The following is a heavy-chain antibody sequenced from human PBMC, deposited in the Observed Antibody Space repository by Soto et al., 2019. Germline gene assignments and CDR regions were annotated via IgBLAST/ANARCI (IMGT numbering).Heavy chain of an antibody. Sequence: QVQLVQSGAEVKKPGASVKVSCKTSGYTFRSYSISWVRQAPGQGLEWMGWINVYNGNKKYAQNLQGRVTMTTDTTTSTAYMELRSLRSADTALYYCARDLAVGWFDPWGQGTLVTVSS. CDR2: INVYNGNK. V-gene: IGHV1-18*01. J-gene: IGHJ5*02. CDR3: ARDLAVGWFDP. D-gene: IGHD2-2*01. CDR1: GYTFRSYS.